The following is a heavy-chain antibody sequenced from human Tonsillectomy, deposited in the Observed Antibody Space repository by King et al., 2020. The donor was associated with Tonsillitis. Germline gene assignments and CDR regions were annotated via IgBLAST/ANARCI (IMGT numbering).Heavy chain of an antibody. Sequence: QLVQSGAEVKKPGASVKVSCNASGYTFTSYYIHWVRQAPGQGLEWMGIINPSGGSTSYAQKFQGRVTMTRDTSTSTVYMELSSLRSEDTAVYYCATEGYCSGGSCYSIDYWGQGTLVTVSS. CDR3: ATEGYCSGGSCYSIDY. CDR2: INPSGGST. CDR1: GYTFTSYY. D-gene: IGHD2-15*01. J-gene: IGHJ4*02. V-gene: IGHV1-46*01.